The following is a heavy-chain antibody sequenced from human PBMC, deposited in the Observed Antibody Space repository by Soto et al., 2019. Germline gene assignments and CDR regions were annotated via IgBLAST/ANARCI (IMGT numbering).Heavy chain of an antibody. V-gene: IGHV4-30-4*01. J-gene: IGHJ4*02. D-gene: IGHD2-21*02. Sequence: SETLSLTCTVSGGSISSGNYYWSWIRQPPGKGLEWIGFISYSGSTYYNASLKSQVTISVDTSKNQLSLNLNSVTAADTAVYKCATRETSAKGLYSFAYWGQGTLVTVSS. CDR2: ISYSGST. CDR1: GGSISSGNYY. CDR3: ATRETSAKGLYSFAY.